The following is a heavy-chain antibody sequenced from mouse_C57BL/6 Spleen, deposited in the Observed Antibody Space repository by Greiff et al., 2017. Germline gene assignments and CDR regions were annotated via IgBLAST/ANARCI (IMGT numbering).Heavy chain of an antibody. CDR3: ARRRGSITTVVANYFDY. CDR1: GYTFTSYG. Sequence: DVKLQESGAELVRPGSSVKMSCKTSGYTFTSYGINWVKQRPGQGLEWIGYIYIGNGYTEYNEKFKGKATLTSDTSSSTAYMQLSSLTSEDSAIYFCARRRGSITTVVANYFDYGGQGTTLTVSS. D-gene: IGHD1-1*01. V-gene: IGHV1-58*01. J-gene: IGHJ2*01. CDR2: IYIGNGYT.